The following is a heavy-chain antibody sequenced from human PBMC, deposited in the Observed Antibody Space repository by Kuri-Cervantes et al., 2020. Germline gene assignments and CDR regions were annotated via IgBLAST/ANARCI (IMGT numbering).Heavy chain of an antibody. CDR1: GFTFSTYD. Sequence: GESLKISCATSGFTFSTYDMHWVRQAPGKGLEWVAYIRYDGNNKNYADSVRGRFSISRDNSKNTLYLQMNSLRAEDTAVYYCATTTYYYDSSGSYFDYWGQGTLVTVSS. D-gene: IGHD3-22*01. V-gene: IGHV3-30*02. CDR2: IRYDGNNK. CDR3: ATTTYYYDSSGSYFDY. J-gene: IGHJ4*02.